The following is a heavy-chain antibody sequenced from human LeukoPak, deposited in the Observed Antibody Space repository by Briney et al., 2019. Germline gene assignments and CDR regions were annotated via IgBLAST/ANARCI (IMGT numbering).Heavy chain of an antibody. D-gene: IGHD3-10*01. CDR1: GASISTNSYY. J-gene: IGHJ4*02. CDR2: IYYSGST. CDR3: ARSLGEWRIADFDY. V-gene: IGHV4-39*07. Sequence: SETLSLTCSVSGASISTNSYYWGWIRQPPGKGLEWIGSIYYSGSTYYNPSLKSRVTISVDTSKNQFSLKLSSVTAADTAVYYCARSLGEWRIADFDYWGQGTLVTVSS.